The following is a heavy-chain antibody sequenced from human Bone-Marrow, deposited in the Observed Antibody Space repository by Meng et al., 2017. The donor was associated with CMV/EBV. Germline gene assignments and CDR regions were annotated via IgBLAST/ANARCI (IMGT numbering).Heavy chain of an antibody. V-gene: IGHV4-34*01. CDR1: GGSFSGYY. Sequence: SETLSLTCAVYGGSFSGYYYNWFRQAPGKGLEWIGEINHSGSTNYNPSLKSRVTISVDKSKNQFSLRLSSVTAADTAVYYCASESATHLGGRIYYHGMDVWGQGTTVTVSS. CDR3: ASESATHLGGRIYYHGMDV. J-gene: IGHJ6*02. CDR2: INHSGST. D-gene: IGHD1-26*01.